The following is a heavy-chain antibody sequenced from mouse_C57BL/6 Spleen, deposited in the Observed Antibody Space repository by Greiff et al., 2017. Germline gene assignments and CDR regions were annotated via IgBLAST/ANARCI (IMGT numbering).Heavy chain of an antibody. CDR2: IDPSDSYT. CDR3: ARRGRYAMDY. V-gene: IGHV1-69*01. Sequence: VQLQQPGAELLMPGASVKLSCKASGYTFTSYWMHWVKQRPGQGLEWIGEIDPSDSYTNYNQKFKGKSTLTVDKSSSTAYMQLSSLTSEDSAVYYCARRGRYAMDYWGQGTSVTVSS. J-gene: IGHJ4*01. CDR1: GYTFTSYW.